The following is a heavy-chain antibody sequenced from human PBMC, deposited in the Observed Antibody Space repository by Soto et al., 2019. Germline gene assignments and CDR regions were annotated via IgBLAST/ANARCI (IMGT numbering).Heavy chain of an antibody. CDR3: ARHSDKYVSSWYGLGY. D-gene: IGHD6-13*01. V-gene: IGHV4-39*01. CDR1: GDSFTIDSYY. CDR2: ISHSGTT. J-gene: IGHJ4*02. Sequence: QLQLQESGPGLVKPSEPLSLTCTVSGDSFTIDSYYWAWIRQPPGKGLEWLGTISHSGTTFPNPSLKSRLTMSVDTSKNQFSLNLSSVTAADTALYYCARHSDKYVSSWYGLGYWGQGTLVTVSS.